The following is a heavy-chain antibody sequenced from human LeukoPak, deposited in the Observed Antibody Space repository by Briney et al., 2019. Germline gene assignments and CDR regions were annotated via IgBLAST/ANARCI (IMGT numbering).Heavy chain of an antibody. V-gene: IGHV3-53*01. D-gene: IGHD6-19*01. CDR2: IYSGGST. CDR3: AREVAVGTFDY. Sequence: PGGSLRLSCAASGFTVSSNYMSWVRQAPGKGLEWVSVIYSGGSTYYADSVKGRFTISRDNSKNTLYLQMNSLRVEDTAAYYCAREVAVGTFDYWGQGTLVTVSS. J-gene: IGHJ4*02. CDR1: GFTVSSNY.